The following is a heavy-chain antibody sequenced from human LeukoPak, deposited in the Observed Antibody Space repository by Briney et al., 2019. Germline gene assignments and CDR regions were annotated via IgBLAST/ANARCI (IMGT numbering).Heavy chain of an antibody. J-gene: IGHJ4*02. CDR3: ARGWGEYYFDY. CDR1: GGSISNYY. CDR2: IHDSGDT. Sequence: PSETLSLTCSVSGGSISNYYWSWIRQPPMKGLEWIGYIHDSGDTDYSPSLKSRVAISVDTSKNEFSLKLRSVTAADTAVYYCARGWGEYYFDYWGQGTLVTVSS. D-gene: IGHD7-27*01. V-gene: IGHV4-59*12.